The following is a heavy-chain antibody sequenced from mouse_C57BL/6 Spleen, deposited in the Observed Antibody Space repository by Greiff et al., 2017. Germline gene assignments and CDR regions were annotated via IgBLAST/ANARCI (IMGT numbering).Heavy chain of an antibody. Sequence: QVQLQQPGAELVKPGASVKLSCKASGYTFTSYWMQWVQQRPGQGLEWIGEIDPSDSYTNYNQKFKGKATLTVDTSSSTAYRQLSSLTSEDSAVYYCARSGAQRGYWGQGTTLTVSS. J-gene: IGHJ2*01. CDR1: GYTFTSYW. V-gene: IGHV1-50*01. CDR2: IDPSDSYT. CDR3: ARSGAQRGY. D-gene: IGHD3-2*02.